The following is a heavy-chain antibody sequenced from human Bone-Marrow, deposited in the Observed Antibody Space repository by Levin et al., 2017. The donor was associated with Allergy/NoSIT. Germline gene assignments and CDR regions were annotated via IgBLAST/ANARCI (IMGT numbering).Heavy chain of an antibody. Sequence: AGGSLRLSCAASGYTFSDYAINWVRQAPGKGLEWLSYISSGSTVLYFADSVKGRFTVSRDEARNSLSLQMNSLKDEDSAMYYCVRDNGAPDYWGQGTLVTVSS. D-gene: IGHD2-8*01. CDR1: GYTFSDYA. CDR2: ISSGSTVL. J-gene: IGHJ4*02. CDR3: VRDNGAPDY. V-gene: IGHV3-48*02.